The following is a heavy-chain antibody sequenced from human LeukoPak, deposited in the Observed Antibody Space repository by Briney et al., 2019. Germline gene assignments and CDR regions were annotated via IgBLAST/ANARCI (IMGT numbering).Heavy chain of an antibody. V-gene: IGHV1-2*02. J-gene: IGHJ4*02. D-gene: IGHD5-12*01. Sequence: ASVKVSCKASGYTFTGYYMHWVRQAPGQGLEWMGWINPNSGGTNYAQKFQGRVTMTEDTSTDTAYMELSSLRSEDTAVHYCATEGYSGYDFGFYWGQGTLVTVSS. CDR1: GYTFTGYY. CDR2: INPNSGGT. CDR3: ATEGYSGYDFGFY.